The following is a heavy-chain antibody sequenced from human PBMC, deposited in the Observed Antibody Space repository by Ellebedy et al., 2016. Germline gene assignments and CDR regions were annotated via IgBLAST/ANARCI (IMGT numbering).Heavy chain of an antibody. V-gene: IGHV1-3*01. CDR2: INADNGNT. CDR3: ARDLAYCGGDCYSEPLHGMDV. J-gene: IGHJ6*02. D-gene: IGHD2-21*02. Sequence: ASVKVSCKASGYTFTSYPIHWVRQAPGQRLEWMGWINADNGNTRYSQNFQGRVTITRDTSARTAYMELSSLRSEDTAVYYCARDLAYCGGDCYSEPLHGMDVWGQGTTVTVSS. CDR1: GYTFTSYP.